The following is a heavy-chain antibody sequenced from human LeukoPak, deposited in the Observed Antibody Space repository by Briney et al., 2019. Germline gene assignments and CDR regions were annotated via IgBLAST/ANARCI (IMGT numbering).Heavy chain of an antibody. CDR1: GGSISSYY. V-gene: IGHV4-59*08. J-gene: IGHJ4*02. D-gene: IGHD2-15*01. CDR3: ARVYCSGGSCYPYYFDY. Sequence: SETLSLTCTVSGGSISSYYWSWIRQPPGKGLEWIGYIYYSGSTNYNPSLKSRVTISVDTSKNQFSLKLSSVTAADTAVYYCARVYCSGGSCYPYYFDYWGQGTLVTVSS. CDR2: IYYSGST.